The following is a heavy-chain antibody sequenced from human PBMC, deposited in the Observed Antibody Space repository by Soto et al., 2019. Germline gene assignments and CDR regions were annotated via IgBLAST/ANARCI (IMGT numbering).Heavy chain of an antibody. CDR2: ITGSGDYT. J-gene: IGHJ4*02. Sequence: SGGGLVQPGGSLRLSCVASGFTFSIYNMNWVRQAPGKGLEWVSVITGSGDYTNYADSVKGRFTISRDNSKNTLYLQMNSLRAEDTAVYFCARRITSSFDYWGQGTLVTVSS. V-gene: IGHV3-23*01. CDR3: ARRITSSFDY. D-gene: IGHD1-20*01. CDR1: GFTFSIYN.